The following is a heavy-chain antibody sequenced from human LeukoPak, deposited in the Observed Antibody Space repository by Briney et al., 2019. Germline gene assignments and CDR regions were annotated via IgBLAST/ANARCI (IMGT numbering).Heavy chain of an antibody. CDR3: AKVMVGTARFADY. CDR2: LSGSGGNT. D-gene: IGHD2-15*01. V-gene: IGHV3-23*01. CDR1: RFTFSSYA. Sequence: PGGSLRLSCAASRFTFSSYAMSWVRQAPGKGLEWVSALSGSGGNTYYAGSVKGRFTISRDNSKSTLYLQMNSLRAEDTAVYYCAKVMVGTARFADYWGQGTLVTVSS. J-gene: IGHJ4*02.